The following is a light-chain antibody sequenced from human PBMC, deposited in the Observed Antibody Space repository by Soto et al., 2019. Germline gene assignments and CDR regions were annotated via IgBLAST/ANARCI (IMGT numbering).Light chain of an antibody. V-gene: IGKV4-1*01. Sequence: DIVMTQSPDSLAVSLGERATINCKSSQSVLYSSNNNNYLAWYQQKPGQPPKLLIYWASTRESGVPDRFSGKGSGTDFPPPNNRPQGEDVAILYCQQYYSTPQTFGQGTKVEIK. CDR3: QQYYSTPQT. J-gene: IGKJ1*01. CDR2: WAS. CDR1: QSVLYSSNNNNY.